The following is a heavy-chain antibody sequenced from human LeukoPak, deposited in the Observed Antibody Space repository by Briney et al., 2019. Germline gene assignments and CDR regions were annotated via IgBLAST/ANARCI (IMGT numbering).Heavy chain of an antibody. Sequence: GGSLRLSCAASGFTFSSYAMHWVRQAPGKGLEWVAVISYDGSNKYYADPVKGRFTISRDNFKNTLYLQMNSLRAEDTAIYYCAKGLYDYALDVWGQGTAVTVSS. CDR3: AKGLYDYALDV. V-gene: IGHV3-30-3*01. CDR2: ISYDGSNK. J-gene: IGHJ6*02. CDR1: GFTFSSYA.